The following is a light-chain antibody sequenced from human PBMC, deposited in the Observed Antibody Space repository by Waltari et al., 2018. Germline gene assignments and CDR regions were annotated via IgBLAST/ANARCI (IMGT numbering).Light chain of an antibody. Sequence: DIQMTQSPSSLSAYVGDTVTVTCRASQSIITYLNLYQQKPGKAPKLLIYAASSLQRGVPSRFRGSVSGTEFTLTISSLQPEDFATYYCQQSYTTPSLTFGGGTKVEMK. V-gene: IGKV1-39*01. CDR2: AAS. CDR1: QSIITY. J-gene: IGKJ4*01. CDR3: QQSYTTPSLT.